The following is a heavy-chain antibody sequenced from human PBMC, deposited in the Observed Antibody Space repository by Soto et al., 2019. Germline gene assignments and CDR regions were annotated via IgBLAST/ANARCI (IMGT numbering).Heavy chain of an antibody. D-gene: IGHD5-12*01. Sequence: SETLSLTCTVSGGSISSGGYYWSWIRQHPGKGLEWIGYIYYSGSTYYNPSLKSRLNISVDMSKNQFSLKLSSVTAADTTVYYCARGLNLGDNWFDPWGQGTLVTVSS. J-gene: IGHJ5*02. CDR3: ARGLNLGDNWFDP. CDR1: GGSISSGGYY. V-gene: IGHV4-31*03. CDR2: IYYSGST.